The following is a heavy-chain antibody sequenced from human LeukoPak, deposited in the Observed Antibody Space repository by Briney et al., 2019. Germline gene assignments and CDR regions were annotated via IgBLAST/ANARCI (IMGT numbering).Heavy chain of an antibody. D-gene: IGHD6-19*01. J-gene: IGHJ4*02. V-gene: IGHV3-30*18. Sequence: GGSLRLSCAASGFTFSAYGMPWVRQAPGKGLEWVAVISYDGSNKYYADSVKGRLTISRDNSRNTLYLQMNSLRDEDTAVYYCAKGNGIAVAGQGFEYWGQGTLVTVSS. CDR3: AKGNGIAVAGQGFEY. CDR2: ISYDGSNK. CDR1: GFTFSAYG.